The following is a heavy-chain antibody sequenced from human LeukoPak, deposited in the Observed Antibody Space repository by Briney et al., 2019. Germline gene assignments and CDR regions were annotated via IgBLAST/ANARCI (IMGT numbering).Heavy chain of an antibody. CDR2: ISCSGGST. CDR1: GFTFSSYA. D-gene: IGHD3-10*01. J-gene: IGHJ4*02. V-gene: IGHV3-23*01. CDR3: ARAVSRPGVRGVIWYFDY. Sequence: GGSLRLSCAASGFTFSSYAMSWVRQAPGKGLEWVSAISCSGGSTYYADSVKGRFTISRDNSKNTLYLQMNSLRAEDTAVYYCARAVSRPGVRGVIWYFDYWGQGTLVTVSS.